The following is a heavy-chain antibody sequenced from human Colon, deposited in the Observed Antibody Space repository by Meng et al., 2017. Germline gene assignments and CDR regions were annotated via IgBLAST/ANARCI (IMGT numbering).Heavy chain of an antibody. CDR2: IYHSGST. CDR1: GGSISSSNW. CDR3: ARVRLDTAMVTLDY. J-gene: IGHJ4*02. V-gene: IGHV4-4*02. D-gene: IGHD5-18*01. Sequence: VPLPGSGPGLVKPSGTLSLTCAVSGGSISSSNWWSWVRQPPGKGLEWIGEIYHSGSTNYNPSLKSRVTISVDKSKNQFSLKLSSVTAADTAVYYCARVRLDTAMVTLDYWGQGTLVTVSS.